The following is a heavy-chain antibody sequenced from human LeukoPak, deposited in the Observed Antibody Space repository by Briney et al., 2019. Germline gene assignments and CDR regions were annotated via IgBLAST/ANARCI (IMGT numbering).Heavy chain of an antibody. CDR2: FYHSGST. CDR3: ARRVDWFDP. J-gene: IGHJ5*02. D-gene: IGHD3-10*01. CDR1: GGFNTHYY. Sequence: SETLSLTCSVSGGFNTHYYWSWIRQPPGKGLEWIGYFYHSGSTNYNPSLKSRVTISVDTSKNHFSLKLSSVTAADTAVYYCARRVDWFDPWGQGTLVTVSS. V-gene: IGHV4-59*01.